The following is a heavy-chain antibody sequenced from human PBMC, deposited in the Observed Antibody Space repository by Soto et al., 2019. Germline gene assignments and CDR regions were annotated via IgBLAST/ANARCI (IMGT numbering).Heavy chain of an antibody. CDR3: ASLGGTTSLWYFAR. J-gene: IGHJ2*01. CDR1: GFTFSKYW. Sequence: EVQLVESGGGLVQPGGSLRLSCAASGFTFSKYWMYWVRQAPGKGLVWVSRINGDGSSTTYADSVKGRFTISRDNANSALHLQLNSLRAADTALYSGASLGGTTSLWYFARWGRGTLVTVSS. V-gene: IGHV3-74*01. CDR2: INGDGSST. D-gene: IGHD1-26*01.